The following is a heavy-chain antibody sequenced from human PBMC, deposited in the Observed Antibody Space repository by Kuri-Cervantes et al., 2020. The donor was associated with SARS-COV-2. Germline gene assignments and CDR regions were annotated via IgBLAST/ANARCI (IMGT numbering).Heavy chain of an antibody. CDR2: ISYDGSNK. J-gene: IGHJ4*02. D-gene: IGHD2-8*02. CDR1: GFTFNSSP. CDR3: ARGVGYTQPFDS. Sequence: GESLKISCAASGFTFNSSPMHWVRQTPGKGLEWVALISYDGSNKYYADSVQGRFTISRDNSKNTLYLQMSSLRAKDTAVFCCARGVGYTQPFDSWGQGTLVTVSS. V-gene: IGHV3-30-3*01.